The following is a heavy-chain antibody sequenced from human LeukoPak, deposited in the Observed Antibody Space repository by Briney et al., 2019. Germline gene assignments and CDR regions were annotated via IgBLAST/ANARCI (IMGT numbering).Heavy chain of an antibody. D-gene: IGHD4-23*01. J-gene: IGHJ4*02. CDR2: IKSVGSSS. CDR3: VRDLDLGGYSSFEY. V-gene: IGHV3-74*01. Sequence: PGGSLRLSCAASGFTFSSYFWMHWVRQPPGKELVWVSRIKSVGSSSTYADSVKGRFAISRDNATNSLYLQMISLRAEDTAVYYCVRDLDLGGYSSFEYWGQGTLVTVSS. CDR1: GFTFSSYFW.